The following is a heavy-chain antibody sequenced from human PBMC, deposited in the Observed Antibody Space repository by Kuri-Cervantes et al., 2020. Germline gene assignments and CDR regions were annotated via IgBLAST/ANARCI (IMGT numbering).Heavy chain of an antibody. Sequence: GGSLRLSCTVSGFTFRNNAMSWVRQIPGKGLEWVAAISGSGASTYYADSVKGRFTISRDNDKNTLYLQMNSLRAEDTAVYYCARVVRDGYSTEYFQHWGQGTLVTVSS. CDR1: GFTFRNNA. V-gene: IGHV3-23*01. J-gene: IGHJ1*01. D-gene: IGHD5-24*01. CDR3: ARVVRDGYSTEYFQH. CDR2: ISGSGAST.